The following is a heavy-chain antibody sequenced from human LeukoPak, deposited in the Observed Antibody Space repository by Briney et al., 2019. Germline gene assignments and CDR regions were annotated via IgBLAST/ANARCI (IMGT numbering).Heavy chain of an antibody. D-gene: IGHD3-22*01. CDR3: ARGDSSGYYHDYFDY. CDR1: GGSISSYH. Sequence: SETLSLTCTVSGGSISSYHWSWIRQPPGKGLEWIGYIYYSRSTNYNPSLKSRVTISVDTSKNQFSLKLSSVTAADTAVYYCARGDSSGYYHDYFDYWGQGTLVTVSS. V-gene: IGHV4-59*08. CDR2: IYYSRST. J-gene: IGHJ4*02.